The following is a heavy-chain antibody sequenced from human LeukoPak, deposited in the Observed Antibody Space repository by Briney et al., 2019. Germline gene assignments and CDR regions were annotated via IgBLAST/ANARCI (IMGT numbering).Heavy chain of an antibody. CDR3: AKVAGSGEKRANDY. Sequence: GGSLRLSCAASGFTFDDYGMSWVRQAPGKGLEWVSGINWNGGSTGYADSVKGRFTISRDNSKNTLYLQMNSLRAEDTAVYYCAKVAGSGEKRANDYWGQGTLVTVSS. D-gene: IGHD2-15*01. CDR2: INWNGGST. CDR1: GFTFDDYG. J-gene: IGHJ4*02. V-gene: IGHV3-20*04.